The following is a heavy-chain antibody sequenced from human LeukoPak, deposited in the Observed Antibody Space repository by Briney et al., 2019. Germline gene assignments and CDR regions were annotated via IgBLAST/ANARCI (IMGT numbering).Heavy chain of an antibody. D-gene: IGHD1-26*01. CDR3: ARDKVDRGTYWYFFGY. J-gene: IGHJ4*02. Sequence: PGGSLRLSCAASGFTFNSYAIHWVRQAPGKGLEWVAVISYDGSSKYYADSVKGRFTISRDNARNTLYLQMNSLRPEDTAVYYCARDKVDRGTYWYFFGYWGQGTLVTVSS. CDR1: GFTFNSYA. CDR2: ISYDGSSK. V-gene: IGHV3-30-3*01.